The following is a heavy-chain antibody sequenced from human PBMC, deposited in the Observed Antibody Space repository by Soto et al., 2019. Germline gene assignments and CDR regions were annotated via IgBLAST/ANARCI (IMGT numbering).Heavy chain of an antibody. D-gene: IGHD6-6*01. V-gene: IGHV4-59*01. CDR2: IYYSGST. CDR1: GGSISSSY. CDR3: ARVRAARLFDY. Sequence: PSETLSITCTVAGGSISSSYWSWIRQPPGKGLEWIGYIYYSGSTNYNPSLKSRVTISVDTSKNQFSLKLSSVTAADTAVYYCARVRAARLFDYWGQGTLVTVSS. J-gene: IGHJ4*02.